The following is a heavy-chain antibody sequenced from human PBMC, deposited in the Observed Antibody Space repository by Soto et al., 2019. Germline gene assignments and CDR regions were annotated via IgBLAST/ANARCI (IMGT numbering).Heavy chain of an antibody. Sequence: ASVKVSCKASGYTFTSYDINWVRQATGQGLEWMGWMNPNSGNTGYAQKFQGRVTMTRNTSISTAYMELSSLRSEDTAVYYGFTGYSISYYYYYGMDVWGQGTTVTVSS. CDR2: MNPNSGNT. CDR1: GYTFTSYD. J-gene: IGHJ6*02. D-gene: IGHD6-6*01. V-gene: IGHV1-8*01. CDR3: FTGYSISYYYYYGMDV.